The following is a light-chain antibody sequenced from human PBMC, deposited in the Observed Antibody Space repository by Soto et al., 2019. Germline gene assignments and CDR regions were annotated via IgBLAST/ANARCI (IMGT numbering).Light chain of an antibody. Sequence: DIVMTQSPLSLPVTPGEPASISCRSSQSLLHSNGYNYLDWYLQKPGQSPQLLIYLGSNRASGVPDRFSGSGSPSAFPLRIRVVEVEDVGVYLRTQALQTWTFGQGNKVGMK. CDR2: LGS. CDR3: TQALQTWT. V-gene: IGKV2-28*01. J-gene: IGKJ1*01. CDR1: QSLLHSNGYNY.